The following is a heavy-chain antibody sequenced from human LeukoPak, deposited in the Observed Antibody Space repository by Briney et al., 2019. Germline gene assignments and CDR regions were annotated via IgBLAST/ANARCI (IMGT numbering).Heavy chain of an antibody. CDR3: ARAFIAVAADY. CDR2: IKQDGSEK. J-gene: IGHJ4*02. CDR1: GFTFSSDW. V-gene: IGHV3-7*04. Sequence: PGGSLRLSCAASGFTFSSDWMSWVRQAPGKGLEWVANIKQDGSEKYYVDSVKGRFTISRDNAKNSLYLEMKSLRAEDTAVYYCARAFIAVAADYWGQGTLVTVSS. D-gene: IGHD6-19*01.